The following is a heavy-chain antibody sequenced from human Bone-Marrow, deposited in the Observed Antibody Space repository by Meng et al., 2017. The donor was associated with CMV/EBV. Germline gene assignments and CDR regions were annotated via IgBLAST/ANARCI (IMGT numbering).Heavy chain of an antibody. V-gene: IGHV5-51*01. J-gene: IGHJ5*02. Sequence: GESLKISCQGSGDTFSHYWIGWVRQMPGKGLEWMGIIYPGDSDTRYSPSFQGQVTISADKSITTAYLQWNSLKASDTAVYYCARVPVYGGNKWFDPWGQGTLVTVSS. CDR3: ARVPVYGGNKWFDP. CDR2: IYPGDSDT. CDR1: GDTFSHYW. D-gene: IGHD2-15*01.